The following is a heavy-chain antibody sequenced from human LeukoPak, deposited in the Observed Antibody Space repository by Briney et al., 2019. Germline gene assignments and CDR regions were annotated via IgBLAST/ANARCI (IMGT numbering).Heavy chain of an antibody. Sequence: SETLSLTCTVSGGSISSYYWSWIQQPPGKGLEWIGYIYYSGSTNYNPSLKSRVTISVDTSKNQFSLKLSSVTAADTAVYYCARERTNYFDYWGQGTLVTVSS. CDR2: IYYSGST. V-gene: IGHV4-59*01. CDR3: ARERTNYFDY. J-gene: IGHJ4*02. CDR1: GGSISSYY.